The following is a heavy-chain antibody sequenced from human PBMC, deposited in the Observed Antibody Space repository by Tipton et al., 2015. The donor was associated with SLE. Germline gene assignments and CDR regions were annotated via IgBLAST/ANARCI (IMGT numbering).Heavy chain of an antibody. V-gene: IGHV3-53*05. CDR1: GFTVSSNY. Sequence: GSLRLSCAASGFTVSSNYMGWVRQAPGKGLEWVSVIYSGGSTYYADSVKGRFTISRDNSKNTLYLQMNSLRAEDTAVYYCAREGRGAGASYGMDVWGQGTTVTVSS. CDR3: AREGRGAGASYGMDV. CDR2: IYSGGST. D-gene: IGHD1-26*01. J-gene: IGHJ6*02.